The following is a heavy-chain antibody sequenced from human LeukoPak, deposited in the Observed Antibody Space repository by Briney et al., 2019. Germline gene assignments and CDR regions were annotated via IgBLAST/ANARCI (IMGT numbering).Heavy chain of an antibody. CDR2: IYHSGTT. D-gene: IGHD3-16*02. J-gene: IGHJ4*02. Sequence: PSETLSLTCAVSGGSITSSNWWSWVRQPPGKGLEWIGEIYHSGTTNYNPSLKNRVTMSVDTSRNQISLNLSSVTAADTAVYYCARVAWIPIGGVIVTAFDYWGQGTLVTVSS. V-gene: IGHV4-4*02. CDR1: GGSITSSNW. CDR3: ARVAWIPIGGVIVTAFDY.